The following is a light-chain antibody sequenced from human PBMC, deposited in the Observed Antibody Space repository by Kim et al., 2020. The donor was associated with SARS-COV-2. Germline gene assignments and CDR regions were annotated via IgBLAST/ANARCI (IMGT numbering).Light chain of an antibody. J-gene: IGLJ1*01. CDR1: SRDVGGYNF. V-gene: IGLV2-14*03. Sequence: QSALTQPASVSGSPGQSITISCTGTSRDVGGYNFVSWYQQHPGKAPKLMIYDVNKRPSGVSNRFSGSKSGNTASLTISGLQAEDEADYYCSSYTSSSTSVFGTGTEVTVL. CDR3: SSYTSSSTSV. CDR2: DVN.